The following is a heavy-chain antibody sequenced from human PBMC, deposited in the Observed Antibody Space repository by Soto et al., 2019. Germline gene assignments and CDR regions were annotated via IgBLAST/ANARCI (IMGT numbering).Heavy chain of an antibody. J-gene: IGHJ4*02. V-gene: IGHV3-30*03. CDR1: GFTLSSHG. D-gene: IGHD5-18*01. Sequence: VELLESGGGVVQPGKSLRLSCAASGFTLSSHGMHWVRQAPGKGLEWVAVVSHDGTKKRYADSVKGRFTISRDNSKNTLYLPMSSLRGGDTGLYFCARHIDTEFVTDQYSDLWGQGNLVLVSS. CDR2: VSHDGTKK. CDR3: ARHIDTEFVTDQYSDL.